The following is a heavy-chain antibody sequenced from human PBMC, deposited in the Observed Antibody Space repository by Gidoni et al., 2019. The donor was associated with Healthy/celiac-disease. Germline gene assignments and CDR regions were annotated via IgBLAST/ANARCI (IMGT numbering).Heavy chain of an antibody. V-gene: IGHV4-39*07. CDR1: GGSISSSSYY. J-gene: IGHJ5*02. CDR2: IYYSGST. Sequence: QLQLQESGPGLVKPSETLSLPCTVSGGSISSSSYYWGWILQPPGKGLEWIGSIYYSGSTYYNPSLKSRVTISVDTSKNQFSLKLSSVTAADTAVYYWARDPAVVVPAAKDWCDPWGQGTLVTVSS. CDR3: ARDPAVVVPAAKDWCDP. D-gene: IGHD2-2*01.